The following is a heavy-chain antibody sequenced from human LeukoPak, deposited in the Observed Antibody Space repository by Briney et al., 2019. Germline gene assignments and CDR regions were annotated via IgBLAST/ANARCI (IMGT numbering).Heavy chain of an antibody. J-gene: IGHJ4*02. Sequence: GGSLRLSCAASGFTFSSYGMHWVRQAPGKGLEWVAVIWFDGSEIYYADSVKGRFTISRDNSKNTLYLQMNSLRAEDTAVYYCAKVPCSGGSCYYFDYWGQGTLVTVSS. D-gene: IGHD2-15*01. CDR2: IWFDGSEI. CDR1: GFTFSSYG. V-gene: IGHV3-33*06. CDR3: AKVPCSGGSCYYFDY.